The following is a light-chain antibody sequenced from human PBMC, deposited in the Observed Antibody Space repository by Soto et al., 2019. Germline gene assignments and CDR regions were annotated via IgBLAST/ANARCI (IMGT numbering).Light chain of an antibody. CDR1: QTVRNN. J-gene: IGKJ1*01. Sequence: IVLTQSPATLSLSPGERATLSCRASQTVRNNYLAWYQQKPGQAPRLLIYDASSRATGIPARFSGSGSGTEFTLTISSLQSEDFAVYYCQQYNNWPKTFGQGTKVDI. CDR2: DAS. V-gene: IGKV3-15*01. CDR3: QQYNNWPKT.